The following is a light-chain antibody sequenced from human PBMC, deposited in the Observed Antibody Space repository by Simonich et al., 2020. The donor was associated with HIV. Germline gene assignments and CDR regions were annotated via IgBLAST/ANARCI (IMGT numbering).Light chain of an antibody. CDR2: WAS. Sequence: DIVMTQSPDSLAVSLGERATINCKSSQSVLYSSNNKNYLAWYQQKPGQPPKLLIYWASTLESGVPDRFSGSGSETDFTLTISSLQAEDVAVYYCQQYYITPQTFGQGTKVEIK. CDR3: QQYYITPQT. J-gene: IGKJ1*01. CDR1: QSVLYSSNNKNY. V-gene: IGKV4-1*01.